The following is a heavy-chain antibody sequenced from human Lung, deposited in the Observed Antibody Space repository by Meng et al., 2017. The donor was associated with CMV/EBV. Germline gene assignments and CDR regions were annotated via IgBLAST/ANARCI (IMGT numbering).Heavy chain of an antibody. CDR2: IGATAGGT. Sequence: ESLKTPXAAPGLTVSSYGMSRVRQAPGKGLEWVSSIGATAGGTYYADSVKGRFTIARDNAKNTLYQQMNSLSAEDTAVYYCAKYSAVGERLYYFDYWGQGTLVTFSS. D-gene: IGHD2-21*01. CDR3: AKYSAVGERLYYFDY. V-gene: IGHV3-23*01. J-gene: IGHJ4*02. CDR1: GLTVSSYG.